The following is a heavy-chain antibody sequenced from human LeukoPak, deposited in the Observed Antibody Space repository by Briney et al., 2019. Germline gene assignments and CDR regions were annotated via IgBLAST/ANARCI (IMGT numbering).Heavy chain of an antibody. CDR2: ISSNGRSI. CDR1: GFTFSDYA. Sequence: GGSLRLSCAASGFTFSDYAMHWVRQSPGKELEYVSAISSNGRSIHYANSVEGRFTISRDNSQNTLYLQMDSLRAEDMAVYYCARDTCGCGSGWHLYWYFDLWGRGTLVTVSS. CDR3: ARDTCGCGSGWHLYWYFDL. D-gene: IGHD6-19*01. J-gene: IGHJ2*01. V-gene: IGHV3-64*01.